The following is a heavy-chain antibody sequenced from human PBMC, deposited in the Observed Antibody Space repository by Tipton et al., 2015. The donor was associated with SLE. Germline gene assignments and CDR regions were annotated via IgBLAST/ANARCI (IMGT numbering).Heavy chain of an antibody. Sequence: SLRLSCTASGFTIGDYAMSWFRQAPGKGLEWVGFIRSKAYGGTTEYAASVKGRFTISRDDSKSIAYLQMNSLKTEDTAVYYCTSARSAAAGGLCDYWGQGTLVTVSS. J-gene: IGHJ4*02. CDR1: GFTIGDYA. D-gene: IGHD6-13*01. CDR2: IRSKAYGGTT. V-gene: IGHV3-49*03. CDR3: TSARSAAAGGLCDY.